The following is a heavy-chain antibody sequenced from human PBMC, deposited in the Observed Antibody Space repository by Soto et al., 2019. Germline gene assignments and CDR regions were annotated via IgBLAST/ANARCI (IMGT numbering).Heavy chain of an antibody. Sequence: EVQLVESGGGWVQPGGSLRLSCAASGFTFSNYWMSWVRQAPGKGLEWVANIKQDGSQKYYVDSVKGRFTISRDNAKNSMYLEMKSLRAEDTAVYSCARILPIEAAGATYWFDPWGQGTLVTVSS. CDR1: GFTFSNYW. CDR3: ARILPIEAAGATYWFDP. J-gene: IGHJ5*02. D-gene: IGHD6-13*01. CDR2: IKQDGSQK. V-gene: IGHV3-7*03.